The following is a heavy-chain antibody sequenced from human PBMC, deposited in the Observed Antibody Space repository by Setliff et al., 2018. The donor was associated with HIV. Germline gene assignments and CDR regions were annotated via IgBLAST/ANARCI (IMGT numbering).Heavy chain of an antibody. CDR2: IYNSAST. J-gene: IGHJ4*02. Sequence: LSLTCTVSGDSISTDYWTWIRQPPGKGLEWIGYIYNSASTSYNPSLKSRVTISVDTSKNQFSLKLSSVTAADTAVYYCARHSPSDNWGQGTLVTVSS. CDR3: ARHSPSDN. CDR1: GDSISTDY. V-gene: IGHV4-59*08.